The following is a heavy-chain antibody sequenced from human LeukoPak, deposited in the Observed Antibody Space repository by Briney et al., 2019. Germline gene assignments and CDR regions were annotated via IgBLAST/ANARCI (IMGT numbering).Heavy chain of an antibody. J-gene: IGHJ5*02. D-gene: IGHD6-13*01. Sequence: SETLSLTCTVSGGSISSHYWSWIRQPPGKGLEWIGYIYYSGSTNYNPSLKSRVTISVDTSKNQFSLKLSSVTAADTAVYYCARPTGYSSSWYWFDPWGQGTLVTVSS. CDR1: GGSISSHY. CDR2: IYYSGST. CDR3: ARPTGYSSSWYWFDP. V-gene: IGHV4-59*08.